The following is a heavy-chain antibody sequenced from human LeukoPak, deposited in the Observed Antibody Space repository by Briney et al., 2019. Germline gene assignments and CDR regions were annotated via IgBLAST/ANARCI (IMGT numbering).Heavy chain of an antibody. V-gene: IGHV1-2*04. D-gene: IGHD3-16*02. CDR3: ARGTPGSYLGY. Sequence: ASVRVSCKASGYTFTSYYMHWVRQAPGQGLEWMGWINPNSGGTNYAQKFKGWVTLTRDTSINTTYMELSRLASDVTAVYFCARGTPGSYLGYWGQGTLVTVSP. J-gene: IGHJ4*02. CDR2: INPNSGGT. CDR1: GYTFTSYY.